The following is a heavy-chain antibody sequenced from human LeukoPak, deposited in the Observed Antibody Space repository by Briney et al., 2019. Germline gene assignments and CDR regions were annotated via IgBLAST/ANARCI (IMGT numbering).Heavy chain of an antibody. D-gene: IGHD3-22*01. CDR1: GGSISSSSYY. CDR2: IYYSGST. V-gene: IGHV4-39*01. CDR3: ARHPNLFYDTSFGY. Sequence: SETLSLTCTVSGGSISSSSYYWGWIRQPPGKGLEWIGSIYYSGSTYYNPSLKSRVTISVDTSKNQFSLKLSSVTAADTAVYYCARHPNLFYDTSFGYWGQGTLVTVSS. J-gene: IGHJ4*02.